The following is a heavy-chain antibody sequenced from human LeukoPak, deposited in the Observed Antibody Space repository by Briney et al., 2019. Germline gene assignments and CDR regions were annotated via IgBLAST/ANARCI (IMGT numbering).Heavy chain of an antibody. D-gene: IGHD2-2*01. CDR2: INEDGSEI. V-gene: IGHV3-7*01. J-gene: IGHJ4*02. CDR1: GFTFSIYW. Sequence: QPGGSLRLSCEASGFTFSIYWMTWVRQAPGKGVEWVANINEDGSEIYYVDSVKGRFTISRDNAKNSLHLQLNILRVEDTAVYYCVRDCYGPNDYWGQETLVTVSS. CDR3: VRDCYGPNDY.